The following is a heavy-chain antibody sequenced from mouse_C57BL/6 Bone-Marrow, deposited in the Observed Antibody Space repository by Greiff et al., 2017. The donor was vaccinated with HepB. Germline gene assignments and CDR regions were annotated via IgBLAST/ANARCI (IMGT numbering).Heavy chain of an antibody. CDR2: ISDGGSYT. J-gene: IGHJ2*01. V-gene: IGHV5-4*02. D-gene: IGHD3-3*01. CDR1: GFTFSAYY. CDR3: ARGRGNNGGFDC. Sequence: EVHLVESGGGLVKPGGSLKLSCAASGFTFSAYYLYWVRQTPEKRLEWVATISDGGSYTYYPDSVKGRFTFSSDNAKNNLYMQMSSRKSEDTARKYGARGRGNNGGFDCWGQGTTLTVS.